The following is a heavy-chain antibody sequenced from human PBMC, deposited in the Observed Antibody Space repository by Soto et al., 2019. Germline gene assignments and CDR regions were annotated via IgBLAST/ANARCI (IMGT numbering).Heavy chain of an antibody. CDR2: ISYDGSNK. J-gene: IGHJ4*02. Sequence: GGSLRLSCAASGFTFSSYAMHWVRQAPGKGLEWVAVISYDGSNKYYADSVKGRFTISRDNSKNTLYLQMNSLRAEDTAVYYWAKKTGLGYWGQGTLVTVSS. CDR1: GFTFSSYA. CDR3: AKKTGLGY. D-gene: IGHD3-10*01. V-gene: IGHV3-30-3*02.